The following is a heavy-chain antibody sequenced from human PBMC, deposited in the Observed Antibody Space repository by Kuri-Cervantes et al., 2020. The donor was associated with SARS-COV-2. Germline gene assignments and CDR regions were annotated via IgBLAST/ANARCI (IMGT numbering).Heavy chain of an antibody. CDR3: AKDSGEWWELLGDNWFDP. CDR1: RFTFNTYR. D-gene: IGHD1-26*01. Sequence: LSLTCAASRFTFNTYRMNWVRQAPGKGLEWVSAISGSGGSTYYADSVKGRFTISRDNSKNTLYLQMNSLRAEDTAVYYCAKDSGEWWELLGDNWFDPWGQGTLVTVSS. CDR2: ISGSGGST. V-gene: IGHV3-23*01. J-gene: IGHJ5*02.